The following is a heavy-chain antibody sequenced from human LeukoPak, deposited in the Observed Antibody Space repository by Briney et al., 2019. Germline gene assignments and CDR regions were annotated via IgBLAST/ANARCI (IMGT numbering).Heavy chain of an antibody. J-gene: IGHJ4*02. V-gene: IGHV3-33*01. CDR2: IWSDGIKK. CDR1: GFTFSSYG. CDR3: VRDHCSGLFYFHY. D-gene: IGHD6-19*01. Sequence: GGSLRLSCAASGFTFSSYGFHRVRQAPGKGLEWVAVIWSDGIKKYYADSVRGRFTISRDNSKNTLYLQMNSLRADDTAVYYCVRDHCSGLFYFHYWGQGILVAVSS.